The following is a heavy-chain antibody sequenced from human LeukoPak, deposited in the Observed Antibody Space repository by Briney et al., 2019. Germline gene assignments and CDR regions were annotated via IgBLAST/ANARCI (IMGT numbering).Heavy chain of an antibody. D-gene: IGHD2-21*02. CDR2: IYTSGST. Sequence: SETLSLTCTVSGGSISSGSYYWSWIRQPAGKGLEWIGRIYTSGSTNYNHSLKSRVTISVDTSKNQFSLQLSSVTAADTAVYYCARQTVVTVLGDAFDIWGQGTMVTVSS. CDR3: ARQTVVTVLGDAFDI. J-gene: IGHJ3*02. V-gene: IGHV4-61*02. CDR1: GGSISSGSYY.